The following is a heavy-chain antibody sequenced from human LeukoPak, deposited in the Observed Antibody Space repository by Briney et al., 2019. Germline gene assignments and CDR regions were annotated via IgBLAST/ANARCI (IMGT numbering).Heavy chain of an antibody. CDR1: GFTFSSYW. CDR2: INSDGSST. J-gene: IGHJ4*02. V-gene: IGHV3-74*01. Sequence: GGSLRLSYAASGFTFSSYWMHWVRQAPGKGLVWVSRINSDGSSTSYADSVKGRFTISRDNAKNTLYLQMNSLRAEGTAVYYCARGGEGYSYGLSDYWGQGTLVTVSS. CDR3: ARGGEGYSYGLSDY. D-gene: IGHD5-18*01.